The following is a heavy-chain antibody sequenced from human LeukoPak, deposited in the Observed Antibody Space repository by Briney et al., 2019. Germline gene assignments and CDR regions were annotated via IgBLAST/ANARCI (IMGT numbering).Heavy chain of an antibody. V-gene: IGHV3-30*18. J-gene: IGHJ4*02. CDR3: AKSSYGDPEGYFDY. CDR1: GFTFSSYA. Sequence: PGGSLRLSCAASGFTFSSYAIHWVRQAPGKGLEWVAVISYDGSNKYYADSVKGRFTISRDNSKNTLYLQMNSLRAEDTAVYYCAKSSYGDPEGYFDYWGQGTLVTVSS. D-gene: IGHD4-17*01. CDR2: ISYDGSNK.